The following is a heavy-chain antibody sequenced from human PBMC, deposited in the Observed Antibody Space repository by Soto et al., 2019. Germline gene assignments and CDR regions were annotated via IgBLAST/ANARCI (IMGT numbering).Heavy chain of an antibody. V-gene: IGHV4-59*01. J-gene: IGHJ5*02. CDR2: IYYSGST. CDR3: ARECCSGGSCYSGYNWFDP. Sequence: PSETLSLTCTVSGGSISSYYWSWIRQPPGKGLEWVGYIYYSGSTNYNPSLKSRVTISVDTSKNQFSLKLSSVTAADTAVYYCARECCSGGSCYSGYNWFDPWGQGTLVTVSS. CDR1: GGSISSYY. D-gene: IGHD2-15*01.